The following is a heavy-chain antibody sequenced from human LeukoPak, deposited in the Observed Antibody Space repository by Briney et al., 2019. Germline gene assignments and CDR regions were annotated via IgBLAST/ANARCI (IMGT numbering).Heavy chain of an antibody. D-gene: IGHD3-9*01. CDR2: ISGSGDIT. V-gene: IGHV3-23*01. CDR3: ARDRETYYDILTGYYTLGDAFDI. J-gene: IGHJ3*02. Sequence: GGSLRLSCAASGFTFSSSAMSWVRQAPGKGLEWVSTISGSGDITYYADSVKGRFTISRDNSKNTLYLQMNSLRAEDTAVYYCARDRETYYDILTGYYTLGDAFDIWGQGTMVTVSS. CDR1: GFTFSSSA.